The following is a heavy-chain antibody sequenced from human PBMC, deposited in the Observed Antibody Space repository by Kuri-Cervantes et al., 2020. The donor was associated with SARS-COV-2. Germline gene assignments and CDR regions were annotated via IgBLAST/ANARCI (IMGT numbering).Heavy chain of an antibody. V-gene: IGHV4-39*07. D-gene: IGHD7-27*01. CDR2: IYYSGGT. CDR3: ARDLTGGDDAFDI. CDR1: GGSISSSSYY. J-gene: IGHJ3*02. Sequence: GSLRLSCTVSGGSISSSSYYWGWIRQPPGKGLEWIGSIYYSGGTNYNPSLKSRVTISVDTSKNQFSLKLSSVTAADTAVYYCARDLTGGDDAFDIWGQGTMVTVSS.